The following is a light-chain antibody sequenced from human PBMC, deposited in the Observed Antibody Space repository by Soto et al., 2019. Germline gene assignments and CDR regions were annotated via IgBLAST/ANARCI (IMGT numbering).Light chain of an antibody. Sequence: QSVLTQPPSASGSPGQSVTISCTGTSSDVGGYNYVSWYQQHPGKAPKLMIYEVSKRPSGVPDRFSGSKSGNTASLTVSGLQAEDEADYYCSSYAGSNNRVFGTATNITVL. J-gene: IGLJ1*01. CDR1: SSDVGGYNY. CDR3: SSYAGSNNRV. CDR2: EVS. V-gene: IGLV2-8*01.